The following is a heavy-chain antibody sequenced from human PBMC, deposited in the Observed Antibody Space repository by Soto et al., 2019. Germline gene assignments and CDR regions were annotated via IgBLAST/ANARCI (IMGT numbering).Heavy chain of an antibody. Sequence: QVQLVASGGGVVQPGRSLRLSCAASGFTFSSYGMHWVRQAPGKGLEWVAVIWYDGSNKYYADSVKGRFTISRDNSKNTLYLQMNSLRAEDTAVYYCARDPVTTVTTYYFDYWGQGTLVTVSS. CDR1: GFTFSSYG. CDR3: ARDPVTTVTTYYFDY. J-gene: IGHJ4*02. CDR2: IWYDGSNK. D-gene: IGHD4-17*01. V-gene: IGHV3-33*01.